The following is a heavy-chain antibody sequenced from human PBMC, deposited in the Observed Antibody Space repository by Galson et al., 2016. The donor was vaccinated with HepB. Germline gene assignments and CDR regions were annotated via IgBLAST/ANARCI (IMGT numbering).Heavy chain of an antibody. D-gene: IGHD1/OR15-1a*01. CDR2: TYYRSTWNN. CDR3: ARYSPGNTFFDF. Sequence: CAISGDSVSSITGVWNWIRQTPSRGLEWLGRTYYRSTWNNHYAESVRGRIAINPDTSKNQFSLQLESLTPEDTGIYFCARYSPGNTFFDFWGQGTLVTVSS. CDR1: GDSVSSITGV. V-gene: IGHV6-1*01. J-gene: IGHJ4*02.